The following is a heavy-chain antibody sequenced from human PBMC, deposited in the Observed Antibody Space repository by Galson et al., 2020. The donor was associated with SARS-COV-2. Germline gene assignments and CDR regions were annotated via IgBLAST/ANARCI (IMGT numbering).Heavy chain of an antibody. CDR3: ARGYSGYDLYWYFDL. D-gene: IGHD5-12*01. J-gene: IGHJ2*01. CDR2: IYYSGST. V-gene: IGHV4-39*07. Sequence: SETLSLTCTVSGGSISSSSYYWGWIRQPPGKGLEWIGSIYYSGSTYYNPSLKSRVTISVDTSKNQFSLKLSSVTAADTAVYYCARGYSGYDLYWYFDLWGRGTLVTVSS. CDR1: GGSISSSSYY.